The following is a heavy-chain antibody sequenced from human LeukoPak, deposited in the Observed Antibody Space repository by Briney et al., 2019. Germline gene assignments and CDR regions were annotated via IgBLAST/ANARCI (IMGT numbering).Heavy chain of an antibody. V-gene: IGHV6-1*01. J-gene: IGHJ3*02. CDR1: GESVSSNTAA. CDR3: ASSGHTPPGAFDI. Sequence: SQTLSLTCAISGESVSSNTAAWNWIRQSPSRGLEWLGRTYYRSKWYNNYAVSVESRITINPDTSKNQFSLQLNSVTPEDTAVYYCASSGHTPPGAFDIWGQGTMVTVSS. CDR2: TYYRSKWYN. D-gene: IGHD2-15*01.